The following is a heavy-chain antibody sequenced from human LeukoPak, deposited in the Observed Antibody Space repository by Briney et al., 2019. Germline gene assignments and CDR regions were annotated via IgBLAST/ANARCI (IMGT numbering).Heavy chain of an antibody. CDR3: ARGDLPDYYDSSGYYQIDY. V-gene: IGHV1-18*01. D-gene: IGHD3-22*01. J-gene: IGHJ4*02. CDR1: GYTFTSYG. CDR2: ISAYNGNT. Sequence: ASVKVSCKASGYTFTSYGISWVRQAPGQGLEWMGWISAYNGNTNYAQKLQGRVTMTTDTSTSTAYMEMRSLRSDDTAVYYCARGDLPDYYDSSGYYQIDYWGQGTLVTVSS.